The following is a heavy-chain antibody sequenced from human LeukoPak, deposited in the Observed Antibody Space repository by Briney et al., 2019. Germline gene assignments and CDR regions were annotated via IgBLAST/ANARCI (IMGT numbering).Heavy chain of an antibody. V-gene: IGHV3-21*01. D-gene: IGHD3-10*01. CDR1: GFIFSSYN. Sequence: GGSLRLSCVASGFIFSSYNMNWVRQAPGKGLEWISSISSSGSYVYYADSVKGRFIISRDNAKNSLTLQMNSLRAEDTAVYYCARAGSLVRGVIPHDYWGQGTLVTVSS. J-gene: IGHJ4*02. CDR2: ISSSGSYV. CDR3: ARAGSLVRGVIPHDY.